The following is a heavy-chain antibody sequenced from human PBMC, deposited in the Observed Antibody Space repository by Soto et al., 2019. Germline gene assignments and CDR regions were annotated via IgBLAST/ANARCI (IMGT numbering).Heavy chain of an antibody. CDR3: ARDIRDIVVVPAAIAMDAFDI. CDR1: GYTFTSYY. Sequence: ASVKVSCKASGYTFTSYYMHCVRQAPGQGLEWMGIINPSGGSTSYAQKFQGRVTMTRDTSTSTVYMELSSLRSEDTAVYYCARDIRDIVVVPAAIAMDAFDIWGQGTMVTVSS. V-gene: IGHV1-46*01. J-gene: IGHJ3*02. D-gene: IGHD2-2*01. CDR2: INPSGGST.